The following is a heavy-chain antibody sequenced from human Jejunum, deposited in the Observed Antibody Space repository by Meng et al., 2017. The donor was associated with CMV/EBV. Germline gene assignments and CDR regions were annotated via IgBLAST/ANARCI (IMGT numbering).Heavy chain of an antibody. CDR2: TRYDGQNK. CDR1: GFSVSRFG. J-gene: IGHJ6*02. Sequence: GFSVSRFGMHWVRQAPGKGLEWVAFTRYDGQNKYYADTVKGRFTISKDNSKNTLYLQMSSLRPEDTGVYYCANFPSSAYYSEMDVWGQGTTVTVSS. V-gene: IGHV3-30*02. CDR3: ANFPSSAYYSEMDV.